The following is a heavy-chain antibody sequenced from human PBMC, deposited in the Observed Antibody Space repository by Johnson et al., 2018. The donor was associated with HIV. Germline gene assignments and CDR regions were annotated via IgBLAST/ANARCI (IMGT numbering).Heavy chain of an antibody. Sequence: VQLVESGGGLVQPGGSLRLSCAASGITVSSNYMTWVRQAPGKGLEWVSVISSGADTWYAGSVTGRFTISRDNSKNTLYLQMNSLRAEDTAVYYCASPQAGDYPQDDAFHIWGQGTVVTVSS. CDR1: GITVSSNY. J-gene: IGHJ3*02. V-gene: IGHV3-66*01. CDR2: ISSGADT. D-gene: IGHD4-17*01. CDR3: ASPQAGDYPQDDAFHI.